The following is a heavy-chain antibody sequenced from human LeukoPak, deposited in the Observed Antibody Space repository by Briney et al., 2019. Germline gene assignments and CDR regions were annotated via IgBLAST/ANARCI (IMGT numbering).Heavy chain of an antibody. CDR1: GGSISSGGYY. J-gene: IGHJ6*02. D-gene: IGHD1-26*01. CDR3: ARDPIGYGMDV. CDR2: IYYSGST. Sequence: PSQTLSLTCTVSGGSISSGGYYWSWIRQHPGKGLEWIGYIYYSGSTYYNPSLKSRVTISVDTSKIQFSLKLSSVTAADTAVYYCARDPIGYGMDVWGQGTTVTVSS. V-gene: IGHV4-31*03.